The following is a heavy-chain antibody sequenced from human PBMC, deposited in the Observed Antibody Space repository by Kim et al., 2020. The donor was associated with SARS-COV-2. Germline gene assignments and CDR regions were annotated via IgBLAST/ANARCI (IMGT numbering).Heavy chain of an antibody. CDR2: LNEDGSQK. D-gene: IGHD6-6*01. V-gene: IGHV3-7*03. J-gene: IGHJ4*02. CDR3: AKGAGQQRVMY. CDR1: GFSFSSYW. Sequence: GGSLRLSCTASGFSFSSYWISWVRQAPGKGLEWVANLNEDGSQKYYVDSVKGRFTISRDNAKNSLSLQMNSLRGEDTAVYYCAKGAGQQRVMYWGQGTLV.